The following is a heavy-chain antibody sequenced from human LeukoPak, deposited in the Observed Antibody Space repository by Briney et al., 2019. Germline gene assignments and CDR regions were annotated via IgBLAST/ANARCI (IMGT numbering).Heavy chain of an antibody. CDR3: ARDRGYYYDSSGYYYFDY. J-gene: IGHJ4*02. CDR1: GYTFTGYY. V-gene: IGHV1-2*02. CDR2: INPNSGGT. D-gene: IGHD3-22*01. Sequence: GASVKVSCKASGYTFTGYYMHWVRQAPGQRLEWMGWINPNSGGTNYAQKFQGRVTMTRDTSISTAYMELSRLRSDDTAVYYCARDRGYYYDSSGYYYFDYWGQGTLVTVSS.